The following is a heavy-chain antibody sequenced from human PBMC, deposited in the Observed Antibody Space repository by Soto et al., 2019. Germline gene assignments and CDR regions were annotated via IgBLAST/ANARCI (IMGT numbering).Heavy chain of an antibody. D-gene: IGHD2-21*01. V-gene: IGHV1-69*01. CDR2: IIPLFGTA. Sequence: QVQLVQSGAEVKKPGSSVKVSCKASGVTFSSETISWVRQAPGQGLEWVGGIIPLFGTANYAQKFQGRATITADESTSTLYIELSSLRSDDTAVYSCATVLGDNPARPFDSWGQGTLVTVSS. CDR1: GVTFSSET. CDR3: ATVLGDNPARPFDS. J-gene: IGHJ4*02.